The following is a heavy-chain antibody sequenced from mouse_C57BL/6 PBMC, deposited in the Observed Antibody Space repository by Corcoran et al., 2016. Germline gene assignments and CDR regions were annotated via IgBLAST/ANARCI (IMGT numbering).Heavy chain of an antibody. J-gene: IGHJ1*03. V-gene: IGHV14-3*01. D-gene: IGHD1-1*01. CDR3: ARGTTVVKFDV. Sequence: EVQLQQSVAELVRPGASVKLSCTASGFNIKNTYMPWVKQRPEQGLEWIGRIDPANGNTKYAPKFQGKATITADTSSNTVYLQLSSPTSEDTAIYYCARGTTVVKFDVWGTGTMVTVSS. CDR2: IDPANGNT. CDR1: GFNIKNTY.